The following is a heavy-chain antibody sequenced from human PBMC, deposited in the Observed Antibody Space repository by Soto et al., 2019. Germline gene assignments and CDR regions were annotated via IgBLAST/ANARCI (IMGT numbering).Heavy chain of an antibody. CDR2: ISAYNGNT. V-gene: IGHV1-18*01. CDR3: ASIMETGDDAFDI. J-gene: IGHJ3*02. D-gene: IGHD7-27*01. Sequence: ASVKVSCKASGYTFTSYGISWVRQAPGQGLEWMGWISAYNGNTNYAQKLQGRVTMTTDTSTITACMELRSLRSDDSGVYYCASIMETGDDAFDIWGQGTMVTVSS. CDR1: GYTFTSYG.